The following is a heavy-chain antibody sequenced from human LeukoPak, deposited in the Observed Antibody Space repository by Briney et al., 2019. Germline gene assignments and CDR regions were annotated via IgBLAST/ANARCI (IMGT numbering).Heavy chain of an antibody. CDR3: AKGEGGDSGWYGDY. CDR1: GFTFSNYA. Sequence: PGGSLRLSCAASGFTFSNYAMHWVRQAPGKGLEWVAVISYDGTNKYYADSVKGGFTISIDNSKNTLFLQMNSLRADDTAVYYCAKGEGGDSGWYGDYWGQGTLVTVSS. CDR2: ISYDGTNK. V-gene: IGHV3-30*18. D-gene: IGHD6-19*01. J-gene: IGHJ4*02.